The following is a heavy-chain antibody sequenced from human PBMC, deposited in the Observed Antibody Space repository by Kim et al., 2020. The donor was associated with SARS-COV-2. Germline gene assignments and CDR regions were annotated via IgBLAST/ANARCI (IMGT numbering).Heavy chain of an antibody. Sequence: SRVTISVDTSKNQFSLKLSSVTAADTAVYYCARGRVYGSGSSSYYYGMDVWGQGTTVTVSS. D-gene: IGHD3-10*01. CDR3: ARGRVYGSGSSSYYYGMDV. J-gene: IGHJ6*02. V-gene: IGHV4-59*09.